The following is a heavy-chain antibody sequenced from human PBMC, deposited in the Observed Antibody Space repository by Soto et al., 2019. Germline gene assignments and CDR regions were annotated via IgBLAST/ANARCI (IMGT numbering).Heavy chain of an antibody. J-gene: IGHJ4*02. D-gene: IGHD3-10*01. CDR1: GIIFVSRA. Sequence: GVLRLSCVASGIIFVSRAMSCFRQSPVEGLEWVSSITDNGGDTKSADSVRGRFTISRDNSKNTLYLQMSSLRAEDSAVYYCARGSTDSYPGSRIFDFWGRGTLVTVSS. V-gene: IGHV3-23*01. CDR2: ITDNGGDT. CDR3: ARGSTDSYPGSRIFDF.